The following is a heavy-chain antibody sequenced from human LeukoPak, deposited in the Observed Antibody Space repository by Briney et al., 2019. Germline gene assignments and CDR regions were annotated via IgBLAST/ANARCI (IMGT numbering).Heavy chain of an antibody. CDR2: ISSSSTTM. Sequence: ETLSLTCTVSGGSISSSSYYWGWVRQAPGKGLEWVSYISSSSTTMYYAGTVKGRFTISRDNAKNSLYLQMNSLRAEDTAVYYCARPSGYYYDNSGFRFDYWGQGTLVTVSS. V-gene: IGHV3-48*04. D-gene: IGHD3-22*01. J-gene: IGHJ4*02. CDR3: ARPSGYYYDNSGFRFDY. CDR1: GGSISSSSYY.